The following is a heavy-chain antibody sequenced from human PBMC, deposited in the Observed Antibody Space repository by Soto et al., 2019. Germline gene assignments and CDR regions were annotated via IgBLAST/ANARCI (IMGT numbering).Heavy chain of an antibody. CDR2: IYPGDSDT. V-gene: IGHV5-51*01. CDR1: GYSFTSYW. CDR3: ARQAREYQLLCAFDI. Sequence: GESLKISCKGSGYSFTSYWIGWVRQMPGKGLEWMGIIYPGDSDTGYSPSFQGQVTISADKSISTAYLQWSSLKASDTAMYYCARQAREYQLLCAFDIWGQGTMVTVSS. D-gene: IGHD2-2*01. J-gene: IGHJ3*02.